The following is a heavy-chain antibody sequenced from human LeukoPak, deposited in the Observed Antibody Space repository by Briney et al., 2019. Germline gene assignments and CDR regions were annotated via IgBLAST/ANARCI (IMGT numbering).Heavy chain of an antibody. CDR1: GFTFSSYW. V-gene: IGHV3-7*01. CDR3: ARDLTTTVTPVAWGY. CDR2: IKQDGSEK. J-gene: IGHJ4*02. D-gene: IGHD4-17*01. Sequence: GGPLRLSCAAPGFTFSSYWMNWVRQAPGKGLEWVANIKQDGSEKYYVDSVKGRFTISRDNAKNSLYLQMNSLRAEDTAVYYCARDLTTTVTPVAWGYWGQGTLVTVSS.